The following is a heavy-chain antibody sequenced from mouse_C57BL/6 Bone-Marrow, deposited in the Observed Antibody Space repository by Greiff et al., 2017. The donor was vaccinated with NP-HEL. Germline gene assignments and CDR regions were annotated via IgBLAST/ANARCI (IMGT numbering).Heavy chain of an antibody. J-gene: IGHJ3*01. CDR3: FITTPQAWFAY. V-gene: IGHV1-85*01. D-gene: IGHD1-1*01. CDR2: IYPRDGST. Sequence: VKLQESGPELVKPGASVKLSCKASGYTFTSYDINWVKQRPGQGLEWIGWIYPRDGSTKYNEKFKGKATLTVDTSSSTAYMELHSLTSEDSAVYFCFITTPQAWFAYWGQGTLVTVSA. CDR1: GYTFTSYD.